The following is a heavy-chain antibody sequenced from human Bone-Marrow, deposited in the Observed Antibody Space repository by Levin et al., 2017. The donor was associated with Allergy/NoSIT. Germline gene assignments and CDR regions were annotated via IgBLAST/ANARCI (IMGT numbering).Heavy chain of an antibody. Sequence: GESLKISCAASGFTFSTYEMIWVRQAPAKGLEWVSKINADVVTTHYVDSVKGRFTISRDNAKNSLYLQMSSLRGEDTAVYYCARRLPYYGMDVWGQGTTVTVSS. J-gene: IGHJ6*02. V-gene: IGHV3-48*03. CDR2: INADVVTT. CDR1: GFTFSTYE. CDR3: ARRLPYYGMDV.